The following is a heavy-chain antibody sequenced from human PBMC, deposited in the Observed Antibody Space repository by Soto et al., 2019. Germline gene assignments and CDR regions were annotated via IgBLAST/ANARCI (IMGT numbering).Heavy chain of an antibody. V-gene: IGHV1-69*02. J-gene: IGHJ4*02. Sequence: QVQLVQSGAEVKKPGSSVKVSCKASGGTFSSYTISWVRQAPGQGLEWMGRIIPILGIANYAQKFQGRVTITADKSTSTAYMELSSLRSVDTAVYYCARQPAGYYLSEGFDCWGQGTLVTVSS. D-gene: IGHD3-9*01. CDR2: IIPILGIA. CDR1: GGTFSSYT. CDR3: ARQPAGYYLSEGFDC.